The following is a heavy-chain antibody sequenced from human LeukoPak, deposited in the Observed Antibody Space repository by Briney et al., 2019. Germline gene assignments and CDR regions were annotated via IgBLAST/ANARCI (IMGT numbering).Heavy chain of an antibody. J-gene: IGHJ6*03. Sequence: GASVKVSCKASGYTFTGYYMHWVGQAPGQGLEWMGWISGYNGKTKYAQKLQDRVTMTTDTSTTTAHMEMRSLRSDDTAVYYCARVPGTTNSNYYYYYMDVWGKGTTVTVSS. CDR1: GYTFTGYY. CDR3: ARVPGTTNSNYYYYYMDV. D-gene: IGHD1-7*01. V-gene: IGHV1-18*04. CDR2: ISGYNGKT.